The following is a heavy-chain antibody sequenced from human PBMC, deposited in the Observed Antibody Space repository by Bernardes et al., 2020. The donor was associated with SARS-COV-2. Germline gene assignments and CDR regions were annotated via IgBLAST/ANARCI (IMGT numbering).Heavy chain of an antibody. D-gene: IGHD1-1*01. CDR1: GFTFSDYY. J-gene: IGHJ4*02. CDR2: ISSSGGST. CDR3: ARDKYNSDY. V-gene: IGHV3-11*01. Sequence: GGSLRLSCAASGFTFSDYYMSWIRQAPGKGLEWLSYISSSGGSTYYADSVKGRFTISRDNAKDSVYLQMNSLRAEDTALYYCARDKYNSDYWGQGTLVTVSS.